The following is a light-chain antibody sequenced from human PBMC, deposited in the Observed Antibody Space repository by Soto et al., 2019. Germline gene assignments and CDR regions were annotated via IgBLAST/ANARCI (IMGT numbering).Light chain of an antibody. CDR1: ISDVGGYNY. V-gene: IGLV2-14*01. CDR3: RSYTSSSSYV. CDR2: EVS. J-gene: IGLJ1*01. Sequence: QCSLTQPASVSGSPGQSITISCTGTISDVGGYNYVSWYQQHPGKAPKLMIYEVSNRPSGVSNRFSGSKSGNTASLTISGLQAEDEADYYCRSYTSSSSYVFGTGTKVTVL.